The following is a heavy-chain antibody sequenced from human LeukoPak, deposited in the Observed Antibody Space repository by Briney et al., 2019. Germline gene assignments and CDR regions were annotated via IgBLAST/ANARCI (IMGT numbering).Heavy chain of an antibody. V-gene: IGHV3-30*18. CDR2: VFSDGTYK. CDR1: GFTFSSSA. CDR3: AKVFVAVAGTLGSLDFDY. Sequence: GRSLTLSCAASGFTFSSSAMHWVRQAPGKGLEWVAVVFSDGTYKYYADSVKGRFTISRDNSKNTLYLQMNSLRAEDTAVYYCAKVFVAVAGTLGSLDFDYWGQGTLVTVSS. J-gene: IGHJ4*02. D-gene: IGHD6-19*01.